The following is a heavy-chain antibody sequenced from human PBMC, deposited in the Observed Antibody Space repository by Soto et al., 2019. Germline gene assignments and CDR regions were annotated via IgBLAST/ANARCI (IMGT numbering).Heavy chain of an antibody. Sequence: GASLKISCEVSGYSVASEWISWVRQVAGKSQEWMGRIDLSESYTTYNPSFQGHVTFSADKSITTAYLQWRSLEASDTATYYCASQGLTTYYFGYCGQGTLVTVSS. CDR3: ASQGLTTYYFGY. J-gene: IGHJ4*01. V-gene: IGHV5-10-1*01. CDR2: IDLSESYT. CDR1: GYSVASEW.